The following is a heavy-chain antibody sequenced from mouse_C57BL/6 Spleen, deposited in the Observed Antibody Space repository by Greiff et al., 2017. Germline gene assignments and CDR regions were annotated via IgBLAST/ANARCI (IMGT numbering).Heavy chain of an antibody. Sequence: VQLQQSGAELVRPGSSVKMSCKTSGYTFTSYGINWVKQRPGQGLEWIGYIYIGNGYTEYNAKFKGKATLTSDTSSSTAYMQLSSLTSEDSAIYFCARGVLYYYGSSPYWYFDVWGTGTTVTVSS. CDR1: GYTFTSYG. CDR3: ARGVLYYYGSSPYWYFDV. D-gene: IGHD1-1*01. V-gene: IGHV1-58*01. CDR2: IYIGNGYT. J-gene: IGHJ1*03.